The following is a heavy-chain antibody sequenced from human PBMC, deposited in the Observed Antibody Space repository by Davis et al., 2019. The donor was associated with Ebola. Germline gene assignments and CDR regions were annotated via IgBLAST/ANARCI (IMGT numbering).Heavy chain of an antibody. CDR1: GYTFTSYA. Sequence: AASVKVSCKASGYTFTSYAMNWVRQAPGQGLEWMRWISAYNGNTNYAQKVQGRVTMTTDTSTSTAYMELRSLRSDDTAVYYCARDLDGDYFDYWGQGTLVTVSS. J-gene: IGHJ4*02. V-gene: IGHV1-18*01. D-gene: IGHD4-17*01. CDR2: ISAYNGNT. CDR3: ARDLDGDYFDY.